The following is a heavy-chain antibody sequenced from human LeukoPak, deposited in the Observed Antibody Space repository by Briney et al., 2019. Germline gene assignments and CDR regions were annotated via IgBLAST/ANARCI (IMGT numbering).Heavy chain of an antibody. D-gene: IGHD1-26*01. CDR1: GSSTYSNY. CDR2: IYCGGST. CDR3: AKDLGWDNITSFHF. J-gene: IGHJ4*02. Sequence: GSLRLSSVASGSSTYSNYKSCVRQPPRKGLEWCSVIYCGGSTNNAEAVRGRFIVYRDLSRKTIYLQMNDLGPDYTAVYYCAKDLGWDNITSFHFWGQGVLVTVSS. V-gene: IGHV3-53*05.